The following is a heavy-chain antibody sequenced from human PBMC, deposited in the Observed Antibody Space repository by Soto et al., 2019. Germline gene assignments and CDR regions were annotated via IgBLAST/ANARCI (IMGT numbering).Heavy chain of an antibody. Sequence: SETLSLTCTVSGGSISSGGYYWSWIRQHPGKGLEWIGYIYYSGSTYYNPSLKSRVTISVDTSKSQFSLKLSSVTAADTAVYYCATDFTDSSGRTLGMEVWGQGTTVTVSS. V-gene: IGHV4-31*03. D-gene: IGHD6-19*01. CDR3: ATDFTDSSGRTLGMEV. CDR1: GGSISSGGYY. CDR2: IYYSGST. J-gene: IGHJ6*02.